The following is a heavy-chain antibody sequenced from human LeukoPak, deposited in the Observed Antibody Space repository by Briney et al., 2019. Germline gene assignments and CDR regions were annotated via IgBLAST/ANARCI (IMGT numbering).Heavy chain of an antibody. CDR3: ARGGATVVGTRADWFDA. CDR1: GYTFTDNY. Sequence: EASVKVSCTASGYTFTDNYLSWVRQAPGQGFEWLGGISPITGVTNYAQKFQGRVTMTRDRYINTVYMELTGLISDDTAVYYCARGGATVVGTRADWFDAWGQGTLVSVSS. J-gene: IGHJ5*02. D-gene: IGHD6-13*01. CDR2: ISPITGVT. V-gene: IGHV1-2*02.